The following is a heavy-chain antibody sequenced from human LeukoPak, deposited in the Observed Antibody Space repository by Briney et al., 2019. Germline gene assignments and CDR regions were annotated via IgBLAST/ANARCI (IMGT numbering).Heavy chain of an antibody. CDR1: GFTFDDYA. Sequence: GRSLRLSCAASGFTFDDYAMHWVRQAPGKGLKWVSGISWNSGSIGYADSVKGRFTISRDNAKNSLYLQMNSLRAEDTALYYCAKDVVRVGATILDYWGQGTLVTVSS. CDR3: AKDVVRVGATILDY. V-gene: IGHV3-9*01. J-gene: IGHJ4*02. D-gene: IGHD1-26*01. CDR2: ISWNSGSI.